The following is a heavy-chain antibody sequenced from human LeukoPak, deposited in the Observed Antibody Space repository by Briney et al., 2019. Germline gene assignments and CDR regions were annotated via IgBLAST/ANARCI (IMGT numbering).Heavy chain of an antibody. CDR1: GGTFSSYA. J-gene: IGHJ5*02. CDR3: ARVTGGRYCSTTSCYMRGWFDP. Sequence: SVKVSCKASGGTFSSYAISWARQAPGQGLEWMGGIIPVFGTSNYAQKFQGRVTITADESTRTAYMELSSLRSEDTAVYYCARVTGGRYCSTTSCYMRGWFDPWGQGTLVTVSS. D-gene: IGHD2-2*02. CDR2: IIPVFGTS. V-gene: IGHV1-69*13.